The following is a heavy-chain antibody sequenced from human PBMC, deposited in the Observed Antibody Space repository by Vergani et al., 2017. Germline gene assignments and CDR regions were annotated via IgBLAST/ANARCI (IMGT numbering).Heavy chain of an antibody. Sequence: EVQLVESGGGLVKPGGSLRLSCAASGFTFSSYSMNWVRQAPGKGLEWVSSISSSSSYIYYADSVKGRFTISRDNAKNSLYLQMNSLRAEDTAVYYCARDHYGDYYFVYWGQGTLVTVSS. V-gene: IGHV3-21*01. CDR2: ISSSSSYI. D-gene: IGHD4-17*01. J-gene: IGHJ4*02. CDR1: GFTFSSYS. CDR3: ARDHYGDYYFVY.